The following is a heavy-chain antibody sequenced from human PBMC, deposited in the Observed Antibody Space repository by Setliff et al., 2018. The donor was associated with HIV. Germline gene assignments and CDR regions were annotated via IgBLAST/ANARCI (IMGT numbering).Heavy chain of an antibody. D-gene: IGHD3-10*01. CDR3: ARASSTLRFVLTPDYLDV. Sequence: ASVKVSCKTSGYTFTTYSMHWVRQAPGRSLEWLGWINAGKGEKKYSQDLQDRITITSDTSANTAYMELSSLSSDDTAVYFCARASSTLRFVLTPDYLDVWGRGTKVTVSS. CDR2: INAGKGEK. V-gene: IGHV1-3*01. J-gene: IGHJ6*04. CDR1: GYTFTTYS.